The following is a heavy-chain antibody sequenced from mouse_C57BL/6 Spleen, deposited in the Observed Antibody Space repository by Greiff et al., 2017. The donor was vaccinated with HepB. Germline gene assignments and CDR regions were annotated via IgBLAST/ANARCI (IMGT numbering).Heavy chain of an antibody. CDR1: GYTFTSYW. D-gene: IGHD1-1*01. J-gene: IGHJ2*01. CDR2: IDPSDSET. V-gene: IGHV1-52*01. Sequence: QVQLQQSGAELVRPGSSVKLSCKASGYTFTSYWMHWVKQRPIQGLEWIGNIDPSDSETHYNQKFKDKATLTVDKSSSTAYMQLSSLTSEDSAVYYCARHYYGSLDYWGQGTTLTVSS. CDR3: ARHYYGSLDY.